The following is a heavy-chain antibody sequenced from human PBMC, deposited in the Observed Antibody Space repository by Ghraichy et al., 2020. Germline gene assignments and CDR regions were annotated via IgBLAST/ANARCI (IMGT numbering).Heavy chain of an antibody. V-gene: IGHV3-21*01. CDR3: ARERSSTSCYDG. D-gene: IGHD2-2*01. J-gene: IGHJ4*02. CDR1: GFTFSTYS. CDR2: ISSSSGYI. Sequence: GGSLRLSCAASGFTFSTYSMNWVRQAPGKGLEWVSSISSSSGYIDYADSVKGRFTISRDNGKNSLHLQMNSLRAEDTAVYYCARERSSTSCYDGWGQGILVTVSS.